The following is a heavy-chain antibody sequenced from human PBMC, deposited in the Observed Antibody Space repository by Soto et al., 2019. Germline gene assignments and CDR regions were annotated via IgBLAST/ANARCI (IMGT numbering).Heavy chain of an antibody. Sequence: PGGSLRLSCAACGFTFSSYSMNWVRQAPGKGLEWVSYISRSSSSIYYADSVKGRFTISRDNAKNSLYLQMNSLRDEDTAVYYCARDSDYYDSSGYYPEYFQHWGQGTLVTAPQ. CDR2: ISRSSSSI. D-gene: IGHD3-22*01. CDR3: ARDSDYYDSSGYYPEYFQH. J-gene: IGHJ1*01. CDR1: GFTFSSYS. V-gene: IGHV3-48*02.